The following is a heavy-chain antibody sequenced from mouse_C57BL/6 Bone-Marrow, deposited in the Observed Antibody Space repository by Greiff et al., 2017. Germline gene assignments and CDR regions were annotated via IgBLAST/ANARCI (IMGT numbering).Heavy chain of an antibody. CDR2: IDPENGDT. J-gene: IGHJ2*01. CDR3: TTLPLITTVVATDYFDY. CDR1: GFNIKDDY. Sequence: VHVKQSGAELVRPGASVKLSCTASGFNIKDDYMHWVKQRPEQGLEWIGWIDPENGDTEYASKFQGKATITADTSSNTAYLQLSSLTSEDTAVYYCTTLPLITTVVATDYFDYWGQGTTLTVSS. V-gene: IGHV14-4*01. D-gene: IGHD1-1*01.